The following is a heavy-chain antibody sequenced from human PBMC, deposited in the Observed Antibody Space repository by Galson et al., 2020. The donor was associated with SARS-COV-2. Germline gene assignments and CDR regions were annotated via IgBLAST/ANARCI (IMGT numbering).Heavy chain of an antibody. V-gene: IGHV3-30-3*01. Sequence: GGSLRLSCAASGFTFSSYAMHWVRQAPGKGLERVAVISYDGSNKYYADSVKGRFTISRDNSKNTLYLQMNSLRAEDTAVYYCAREDYYDSSGSFDYWGQGTLVTVSS. D-gene: IGHD3-22*01. CDR3: AREDYYDSSGSFDY. J-gene: IGHJ4*02. CDR1: GFTFSSYA. CDR2: ISYDGSNK.